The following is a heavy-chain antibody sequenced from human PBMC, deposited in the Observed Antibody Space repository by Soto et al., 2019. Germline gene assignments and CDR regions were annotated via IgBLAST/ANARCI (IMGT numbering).Heavy chain of an antibody. D-gene: IGHD3-10*01. CDR2: IYYSGST. V-gene: IGHV4-59*08. CDR3: ARPLMVRGWYWFDP. Sequence: PSETLSLTCTVSGGSISSYYWSWIRQPPGKGLEWIGYIYYSGSTNYNPSLKSRVTISVDTSKNQFSLKLSSVTAADTAVYYCARPLMVRGWYWFDPWGQGTLVTVSS. J-gene: IGHJ5*02. CDR1: GGSISSYY.